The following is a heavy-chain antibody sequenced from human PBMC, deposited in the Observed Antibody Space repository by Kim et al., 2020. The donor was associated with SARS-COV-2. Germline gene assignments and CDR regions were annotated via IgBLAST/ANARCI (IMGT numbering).Heavy chain of an antibody. CDR1: GGSISSSSYY. V-gene: IGHV4-39*01. D-gene: IGHD6-19*01. J-gene: IGHJ4*02. CDR3: ARRWSSGWYEY. Sequence: SETLSLTCTVSGGSISSSSYYWGWIRQPPGKGLEWIGSIYYSGSTYYNPSLKSRVTISVDTSKNQFSLKLSSVTAADTAVYYCARRWSSGWYEYWGQGTLVTVST. CDR2: IYYSGST.